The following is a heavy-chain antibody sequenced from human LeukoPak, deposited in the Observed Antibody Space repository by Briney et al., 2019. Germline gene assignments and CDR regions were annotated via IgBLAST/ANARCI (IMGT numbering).Heavy chain of an antibody. D-gene: IGHD6-13*01. CDR2: MNPNSGNT. Sequence: ASVKVSCKASGYTFTSYDINWVRQATGQGLEWMGWMNPNSGNTGYAQKFQGGVTITRNTSISTAYMELSSLRSEDTAVYYCARGQQLVDLGLDYYYMDVWGKGTTVTVSS. J-gene: IGHJ6*03. CDR3: ARGQQLVDLGLDYYYMDV. V-gene: IGHV1-8*03. CDR1: GYTFTSYD.